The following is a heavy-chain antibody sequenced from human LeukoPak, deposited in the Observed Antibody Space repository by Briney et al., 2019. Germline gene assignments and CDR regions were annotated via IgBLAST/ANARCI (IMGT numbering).Heavy chain of an antibody. Sequence: GGSLRLSCAASGFTFSSYGMHWVRQAPGKGLEWVAVIWYDGSNKYYADSVKGRFTISRDNSKNTLCLQMNSLRAEDTAVYYCARDLRYSSGWYRGDFFDYWGQGTLVTVSS. J-gene: IGHJ4*02. V-gene: IGHV3-33*01. CDR3: ARDLRYSSGWYRGDFFDY. CDR2: IWYDGSNK. D-gene: IGHD6-19*01. CDR1: GFTFSSYG.